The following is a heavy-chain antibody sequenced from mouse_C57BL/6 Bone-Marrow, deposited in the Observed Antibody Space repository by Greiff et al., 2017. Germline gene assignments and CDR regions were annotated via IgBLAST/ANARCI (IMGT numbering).Heavy chain of an antibody. CDR3: ARGFFDY. V-gene: IGHV1-4*01. Sequence: VQRVESGAELARPGASVKMSCKASGYTFTSYTMHWVKQRPGQGLEWIGYINPSSGYTKYNQKFKDKATLTADKSSSTAYMQLSSLTSEDSAVYYCARGFFDYWGQGTTLTVSS. J-gene: IGHJ2*01. CDR1: GYTFTSYT. CDR2: INPSSGYT.